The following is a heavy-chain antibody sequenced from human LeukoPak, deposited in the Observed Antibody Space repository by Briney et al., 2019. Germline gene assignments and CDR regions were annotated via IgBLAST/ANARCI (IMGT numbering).Heavy chain of an antibody. Sequence: ASVKVSCKASGYTFTSYGISWVRQAPGQGLEWMGWISAYNGNTSYAQKLQGRVTMTTDTSTSTAYMELRSLRSDDTAVYYCARAGYRVTTVTAPFDYWGQGTLVTVSS. J-gene: IGHJ4*02. CDR1: GYTFTSYG. CDR2: ISAYNGNT. CDR3: ARAGYRVTTVTAPFDY. D-gene: IGHD4-17*01. V-gene: IGHV1-18*04.